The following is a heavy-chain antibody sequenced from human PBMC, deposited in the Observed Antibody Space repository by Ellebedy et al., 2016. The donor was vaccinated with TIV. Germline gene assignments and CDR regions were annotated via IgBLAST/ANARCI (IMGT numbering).Heavy chain of an antibody. CDR2: INAGNGNT. V-gene: IGHV1-3*01. D-gene: IGHD3-3*01. CDR3: ATREWVDPMDV. Sequence: ASVKVSXKASGYTFTSYAMHWVRQAPGQRLEWMGWINAGNGNTKYSQKFQGRVTITRDASATTAYMELSSLRSEDTATYYCATREWVDPMDVWGQGTTVTVSS. CDR1: GYTFTSYA. J-gene: IGHJ6*02.